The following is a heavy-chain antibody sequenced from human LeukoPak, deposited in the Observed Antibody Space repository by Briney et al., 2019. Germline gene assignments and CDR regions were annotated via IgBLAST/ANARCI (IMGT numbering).Heavy chain of an antibody. CDR3: ARDKFCSRTDWPRSHWYFDV. Sequence: GASVKVSCKASGYTFNNNYIHWVRQAPGQGLEWMGWINPKTGGTNYNYEQKFQGRITMTRDTSITTAYLELGWLTSDDTAVYFCARDKFCSRTDWPRSHWYFDVWGRGTLVTVSS. V-gene: IGHV1-2*02. J-gene: IGHJ2*01. D-gene: IGHD2-2*01. CDR1: GYTFNNNY. CDR2: INPKTGGT.